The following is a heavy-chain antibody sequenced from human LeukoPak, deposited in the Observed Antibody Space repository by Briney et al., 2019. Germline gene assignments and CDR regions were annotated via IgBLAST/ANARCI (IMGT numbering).Heavy chain of an antibody. Sequence: SETLSLTCTVSGGSISSSSYYWGWIRQPPGKGLGWIGSIYYSGSTYYNPSLKSRVTISVDTSKNQFSLKLSSVTAADTAVYYCARRMVRGVTAGSFDYWGQGALVTVSS. J-gene: IGHJ4*02. CDR3: ARRMVRGVTAGSFDY. V-gene: IGHV4-39*01. CDR2: IYYSGST. D-gene: IGHD3-10*01. CDR1: GGSISSSSYY.